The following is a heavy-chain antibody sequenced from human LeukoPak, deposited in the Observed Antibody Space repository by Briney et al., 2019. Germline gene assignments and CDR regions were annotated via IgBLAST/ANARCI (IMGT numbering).Heavy chain of an antibody. Sequence: SETLSLTCTVSGGSISSGDCYWSWIRQPPGKGLEWIGYIYYSGSTYYNPSLKSRVTISVDTSKNQFSLKLSSVTAADTAVYYCAREKGYYYDSSDLGSNLNWFDPWGQGTLVTVSS. J-gene: IGHJ5*02. CDR1: GGSISSGDCY. CDR2: IYYSGST. V-gene: IGHV4-30-4*08. D-gene: IGHD3-22*01. CDR3: AREKGYYYDSSDLGSNLNWFDP.